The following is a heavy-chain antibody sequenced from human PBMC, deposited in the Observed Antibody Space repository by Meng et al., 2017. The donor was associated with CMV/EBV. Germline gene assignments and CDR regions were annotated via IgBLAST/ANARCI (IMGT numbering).Heavy chain of an antibody. V-gene: IGHV3-13*03. CDR3: ARGGAANYYYYGMDV. J-gene: IGHJ6*02. Sequence: GGSPRLSCAACGFTFSSYDMHWVRQATGKGLEWVSAIGTAGDTYYPGSVKGQFTISRENAKNSLYLQMNSLRAGDTAVYYCARGGAANYYYYGMDVWGQGTTVTVSS. CDR1: GFTFSSYD. D-gene: IGHD2-15*01. CDR2: IGTAGDT.